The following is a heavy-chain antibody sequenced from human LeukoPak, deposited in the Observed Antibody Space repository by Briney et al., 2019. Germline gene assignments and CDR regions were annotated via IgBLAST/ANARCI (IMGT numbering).Heavy chain of an antibody. J-gene: IGHJ4*02. Sequence: SETLSLTCTVSGGSINSYYWSWIRQPPGKGLEWIGYIYYSGSTNYNPSLKSRVTISVDTSKNQFSLKLSSVTAADTAVYYCARLPSWELPPDYWGQGTLVTVSS. V-gene: IGHV4-59*01. D-gene: IGHD1-26*01. CDR2: IYYSGST. CDR3: ARLPSWELPPDY. CDR1: GGSINSYY.